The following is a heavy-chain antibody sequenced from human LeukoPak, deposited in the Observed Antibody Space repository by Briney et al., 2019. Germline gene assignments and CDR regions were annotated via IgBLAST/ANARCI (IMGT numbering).Heavy chain of an antibody. J-gene: IGHJ6*03. CDR2: ISGDGDAT. D-gene: IGHD2-2*01. V-gene: IGHV3-23*01. CDR3: AKVLEHCSSTSCSPEDYYMDV. CDR1: GFTFSNHA. Sequence: GGSLRLSCAASGFTFSNHAMTWVRQAPGKGLEWVSVISGDGDATFYAESVKGRFTISRDNSKNTLYLQMNSLRAEDTAVYYCAKVLEHCSSTSCSPEDYYMDVWGKGTTVTVSS.